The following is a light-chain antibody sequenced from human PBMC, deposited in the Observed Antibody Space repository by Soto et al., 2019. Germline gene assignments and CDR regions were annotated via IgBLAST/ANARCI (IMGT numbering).Light chain of an antibody. CDR1: QSVSSN. J-gene: IGKJ1*01. CDR2: GAS. V-gene: IGKV3-15*01. Sequence: EIVMTQSPATLSVSPGERATLSCRASQSVSSNLAWYQQKPGQAPRLLIYGASTRATGIPARFSGSGSGTEFTLTISSLQSEYFAVYYCQQYNNWRTFGQGPKVEIK. CDR3: QQYNNWRT.